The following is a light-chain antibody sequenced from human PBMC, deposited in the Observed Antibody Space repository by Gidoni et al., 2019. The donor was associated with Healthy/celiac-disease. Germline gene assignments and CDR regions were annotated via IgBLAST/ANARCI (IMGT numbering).Light chain of an antibody. CDR2: DVS. Sequence: GSPGQSVTISCTGTSSDVGGYNYVSWYQQHPGKAPKLMIYDVSKRPSGVPDRFSGSKSGNTASLTISGLQAEDEADYYCCSYAGSYTFVVFGGGTKLTVL. V-gene: IGLV2-11*01. CDR3: CSYAGSYTFVV. CDR1: SSDVGGYNY. J-gene: IGLJ2*01.